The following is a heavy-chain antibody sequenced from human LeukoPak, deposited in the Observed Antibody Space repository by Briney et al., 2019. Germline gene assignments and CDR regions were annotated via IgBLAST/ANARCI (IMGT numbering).Heavy chain of an antibody. Sequence: SETLSLTSTGSGWSISSYYWNWVRQPPRKGLEVIGYIYYSGSTNYNPSLKSRVTISVDTSKNQFSLKLSSVTAADTAMYYCARVSGYDWESFYDYWGQGSLVTVSS. V-gene: IGHV4-59*01. D-gene: IGHD5-12*01. CDR1: GWSISSYY. J-gene: IGHJ4*02. CDR2: IYYSGST. CDR3: ARVSGYDWESFYDY.